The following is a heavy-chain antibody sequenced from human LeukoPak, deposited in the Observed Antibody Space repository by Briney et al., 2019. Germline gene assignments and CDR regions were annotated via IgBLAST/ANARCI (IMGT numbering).Heavy chain of an antibody. CDR1: GFRFGDYA. J-gene: IGHJ3*02. Sequence: GGSLRLSCTASGFRFGDYAMSWVRQAPGKGLEWVSAISGSGGSTYYADSVKGRFTISRDNSKNTLYLQMNSLRAEDTAVYYCAKDYRGTVTCAFDIWGQGTMVTVSS. CDR3: AKDYRGTVTCAFDI. CDR2: ISGSGGST. V-gene: IGHV3-23*01. D-gene: IGHD4-17*01.